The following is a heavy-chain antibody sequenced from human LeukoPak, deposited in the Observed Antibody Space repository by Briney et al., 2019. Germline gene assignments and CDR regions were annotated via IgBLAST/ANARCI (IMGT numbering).Heavy chain of an antibody. CDR3: AKDPSYNWNYLTY. V-gene: IGHV3-30*18. J-gene: IGHJ4*02. CDR1: GFSFSSYG. CDR2: ILYDGSNK. Sequence: PGGSLRLSCAASGFSFSSYGMHWVRQAPGKGLEWVAVILYDGSNKYYADSVKGRFTISRDNSKNTLYLQMNSLRAEDTAVYYCAKDPSYNWNYLTYWGQGTLVTVSS. D-gene: IGHD1-20*01.